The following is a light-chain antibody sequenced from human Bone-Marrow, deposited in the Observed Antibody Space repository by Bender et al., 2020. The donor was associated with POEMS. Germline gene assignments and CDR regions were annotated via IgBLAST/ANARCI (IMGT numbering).Light chain of an antibody. CDR3: CSYAGNWV. Sequence: QSALTQPRSVSGSPGQSVTISCTGSSSDVGEYNFISWYQQHPGKVPKLMIYDVRARPPGVPDRFSGSKSAYSASLTISGLQAEDEADYYCCSYAGNWVFGGGTRLTVL. CDR1: SSDVGEYNF. V-gene: IGLV2-11*01. J-gene: IGLJ3*02. CDR2: DVR.